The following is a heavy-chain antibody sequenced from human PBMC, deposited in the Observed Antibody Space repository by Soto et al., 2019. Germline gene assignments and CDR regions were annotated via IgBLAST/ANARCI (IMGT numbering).Heavy chain of an antibody. CDR3: AKDETYCGGDCYPKGFDY. J-gene: IGHJ4*02. Sequence: HPGGSLRLSCAASGFTFSSYAMSWVRQAPGKGLEWVSAISGSGGSTYYADSVKGRFTISRDNSKNTLYLQMNSLRAEDTAVYYCAKDETYCGGDCYPKGFDYWGQGTLVTVSS. CDR2: ISGSGGST. CDR1: GFTFSSYA. D-gene: IGHD2-21*02. V-gene: IGHV3-23*01.